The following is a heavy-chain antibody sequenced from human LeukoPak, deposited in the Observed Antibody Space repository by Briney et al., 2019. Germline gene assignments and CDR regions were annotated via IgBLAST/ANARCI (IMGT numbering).Heavy chain of an antibody. J-gene: IGHJ6*03. CDR2: INHSGST. Sequence: SETLSLTCAVYGGSFSGYYWSWIRQPPGKGLEWIGEINHSGSTNYNPSLKSRVPISVDTSKNQFSLKLSSVTAADTAVYYCARGSKGSSARGYYYYMDVWGKGTTVTVSS. CDR3: ARGSKGSSARGYYYYMDV. CDR1: GGSFSGYY. D-gene: IGHD6-6*01. V-gene: IGHV4-34*01.